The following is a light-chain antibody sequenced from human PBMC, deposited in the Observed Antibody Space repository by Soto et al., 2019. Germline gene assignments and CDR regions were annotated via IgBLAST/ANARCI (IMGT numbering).Light chain of an antibody. V-gene: IGKV3-20*01. CDR3: QQYGSSPAT. J-gene: IGKJ1*01. CDR1: QSVNNNF. CDR2: GAS. Sequence: EIVLTQSPATLSMSPGERASLFCRASQSVNNNFLAWYQQRPGQAPRLLVFGASSRAAGIPERFSGSGSGTDFALTVSRLEPEDFAVYYCQQYGSSPATFGQGTKVEIK.